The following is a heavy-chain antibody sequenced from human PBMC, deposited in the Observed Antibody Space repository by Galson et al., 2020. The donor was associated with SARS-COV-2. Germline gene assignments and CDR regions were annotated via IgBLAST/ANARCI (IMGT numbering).Heavy chain of an antibody. D-gene: IGHD3-22*01. CDR3: ATQPRIVAVGGHYYYGMDV. CDR1: GYTFSGYY. CDR2: INTNTGAT. J-gene: IGHJ6*02. V-gene: IGHV1-2*02. Sequence: ASVKVSCKGSGYTFSGYYIHWVRQAPGQGLEWMGWINTNTGATNYAQNFQARVTITRDTPISTAYMELSSLRHDDTAVYYCATQPRIVAVGGHYYYGMDVWGQGTTVIVSS.